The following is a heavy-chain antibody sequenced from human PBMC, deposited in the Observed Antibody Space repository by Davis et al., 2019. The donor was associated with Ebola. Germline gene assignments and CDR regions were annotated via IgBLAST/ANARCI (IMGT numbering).Heavy chain of an antibody. D-gene: IGHD3-10*01. J-gene: IGHJ6*04. CDR3: ATLWFGELLGMDV. V-gene: IGHV1-46*01. Sequence: AASVKVSCKASGYTFTSYYMHWVRQAPGQGLEWMGIINPSGGSTSYAQKFQGRVTMTRDTSTSTVYMELSSRRSEDTAVYYCATLWFGELLGMDVWGKGTTVTVSS. CDR1: GYTFTSYY. CDR2: INPSGGST.